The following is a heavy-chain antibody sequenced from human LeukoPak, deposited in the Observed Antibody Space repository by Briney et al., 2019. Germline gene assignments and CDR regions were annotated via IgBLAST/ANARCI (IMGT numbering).Heavy chain of an antibody. V-gene: IGHV4-4*07. CDR1: GGSISSYY. CDR2: IYTSGST. D-gene: IGHD3-10*01. J-gene: IGHJ6*02. Sequence: SETLSLTCTVSGGSISSYYWSWIRQPAGKGLEWIGRIYTSGSTNYNPSLKSRVTISVDTSKNQFSLKLSSVTAADTAVYYCARDRGYGSGSYYTPYYYYYGMDVWGQGTTVTVSS. CDR3: ARDRGYGSGSYYTPYYYYYGMDV.